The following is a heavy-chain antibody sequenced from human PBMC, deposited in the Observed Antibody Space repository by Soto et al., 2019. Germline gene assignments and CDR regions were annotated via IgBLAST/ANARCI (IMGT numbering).Heavy chain of an antibody. Sequence: GGSLRLSCAASGFTFSSYGMHWVRQAPGKGLEWVAVIWYDGSNKYYADSVKGRFTISRDNSKNTLYLQMNSLRAEDTAVYYCARDASYHDAFDICGQGTMVTVSS. J-gene: IGHJ3*02. CDR3: ARDASYHDAFDI. CDR2: IWYDGSNK. D-gene: IGHD1-26*01. CDR1: GFTFSSYG. V-gene: IGHV3-33*01.